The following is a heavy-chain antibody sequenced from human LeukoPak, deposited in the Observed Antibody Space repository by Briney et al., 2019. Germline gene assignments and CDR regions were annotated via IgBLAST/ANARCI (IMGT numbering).Heavy chain of an antibody. CDR2: IYSGGST. J-gene: IGHJ4*02. CDR3: ARDPITMDLNPTDY. Sequence: PGGSLRLSCAASEFPFSNYGMSWVRQAPGKGLEWVSVIYSGGSTYYADSVKGRFTISRDNSKNTLYLQMNSLRAEDTAVYYCARDPITMDLNPTDYWGQGTLVTVSS. V-gene: IGHV3-66*01. CDR1: EFPFSNYG. D-gene: IGHD3-10*01.